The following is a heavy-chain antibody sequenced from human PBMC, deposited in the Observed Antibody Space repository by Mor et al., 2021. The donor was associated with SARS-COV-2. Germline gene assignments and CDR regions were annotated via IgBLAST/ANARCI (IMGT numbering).Heavy chain of an antibody. CDR3: ASGIVVAVTGTFDY. D-gene: IGHD2-15*01. V-gene: IGHV4-39*01. Sequence: YRPSLKSRVTISVDTSKNQFSLKLSSVTAADTAVYYCASGIVVAVTGTFDYWGQGTLVTVSS. J-gene: IGHJ4*02.